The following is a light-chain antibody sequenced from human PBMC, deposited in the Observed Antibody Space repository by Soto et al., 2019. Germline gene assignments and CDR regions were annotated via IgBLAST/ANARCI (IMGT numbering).Light chain of an antibody. J-gene: IGKJ2*01. CDR3: HQYSNPPHT. V-gene: IGKV3-20*01. CDR2: GVS. CDR1: QTVGASH. Sequence: ETVLTQSPGTLSLSPGEGATLSCRASQTVGASHLAWYQQKPGQSPRLLIYGVSNRATDIPDRFGGSGSGTDFTLTISRLEPEDFAVYYCHQYSNPPHTFGQGTKLEIK.